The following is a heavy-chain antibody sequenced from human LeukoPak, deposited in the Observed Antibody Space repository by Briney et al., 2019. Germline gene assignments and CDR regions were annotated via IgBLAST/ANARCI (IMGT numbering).Heavy chain of an antibody. CDR1: GGSISSQY. Sequence: PSETLSLTCTVSGGSISSQYWSLLRQPPGKGLEWIGYIYYSGITKYSPSLKSRVTISVDTSKNQFSLRLTSVTAADTAVYYCARGQYSGSCFDNWGQGSLVTVSS. D-gene: IGHD1-26*01. V-gene: IGHV4-59*11. CDR3: ARGQYSGSCFDN. CDR2: IYYSGIT. J-gene: IGHJ4*02.